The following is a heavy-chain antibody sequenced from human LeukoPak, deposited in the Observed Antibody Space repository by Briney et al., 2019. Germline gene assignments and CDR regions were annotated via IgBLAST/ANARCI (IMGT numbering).Heavy chain of an antibody. Sequence: PSETLSLTCTVSGGSINSYYWGWIRQPPGKGLEWIGYISHSGDTNYNPSLKSRVTISADTSKNQFSLRLTSVTAADTAVYYCARSGSGHGEFFQFWGQGTLVTVSS. V-gene: IGHV4-59*12. CDR1: GGSINSYY. D-gene: IGHD2-15*01. J-gene: IGHJ1*01. CDR3: ARSGSGHGEFFQF. CDR2: ISHSGDT.